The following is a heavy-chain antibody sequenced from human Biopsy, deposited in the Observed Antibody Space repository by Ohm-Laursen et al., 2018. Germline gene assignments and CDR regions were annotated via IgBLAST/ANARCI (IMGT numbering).Heavy chain of an antibody. CDR3: GNEVHGRDY. CDR2: INQSGRT. V-gene: IGHV4-34*08. J-gene: IGHJ4*02. D-gene: IGHD2-15*01. CDR1: GKTFSDYY. Sequence: SDTLSLTCAVYGKTFSDYYWSWIRQPPGKGLEWIGQINQSGRTNYNPSLKSRVNISADKSNNQFSLKLTSVTSADTAVYFCGNEVHGRDYWGLGALVTGSS.